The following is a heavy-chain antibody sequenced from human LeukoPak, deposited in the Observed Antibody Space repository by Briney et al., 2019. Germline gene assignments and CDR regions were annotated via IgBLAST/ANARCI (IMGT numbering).Heavy chain of an antibody. CDR3: ARVPGGSYLGGDFDY. CDR1: GFTFSSYA. CDR2: ISYDGSNK. V-gene: IGHV3-30*01. Sequence: GGSLRLSCAASGFTFSSYAMHWVRQAPGKGLEWVAVISYDGSNKYYADPVKGRFTISRDNSKNTLYLQMNSLGAEDTAVYYCARVPGGSYLGGDFDYWGQGTLVTVSS. D-gene: IGHD1-26*01. J-gene: IGHJ4*02.